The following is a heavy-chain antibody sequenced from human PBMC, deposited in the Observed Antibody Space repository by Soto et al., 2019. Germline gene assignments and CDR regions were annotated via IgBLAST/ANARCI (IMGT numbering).Heavy chain of an antibody. J-gene: IGHJ3*02. V-gene: IGHV1-18*01. D-gene: IGHD3-9*01. CDR3: APDMAYYDILTGNIMGKKNHDAFDI. CDR1: GYTFTSYG. CDR2: ISAYNGNT. Sequence: ASVKVSCKASGYTFTSYGISWVRQAPGQGLEWMGWISAYNGNTNYAQKLQGRVTMTTDTSTSTAYMELRSLRSDDTAVYYCAPDMAYYDILTGNIMGKKNHDAFDIWGQGTMVTVSS.